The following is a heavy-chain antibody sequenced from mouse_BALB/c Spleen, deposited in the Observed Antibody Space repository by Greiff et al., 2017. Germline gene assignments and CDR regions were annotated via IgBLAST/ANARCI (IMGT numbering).Heavy chain of an antibody. Sequence: EVKLVESGGGLVQPGGSLKLSCAASGFTFSSYTMSWVRQTPEKRLEWVAYISNGGGSTYYPDTVKGRFTISRDNAKNTLYLQMSSLKSEDTAMYYCARQGYGNPFAYWGQGTLVTVSA. CDR2: ISNGGGST. CDR1: GFTFSSYT. D-gene: IGHD2-1*01. V-gene: IGHV5-12-2*01. J-gene: IGHJ3*01. CDR3: ARQGYGNPFAY.